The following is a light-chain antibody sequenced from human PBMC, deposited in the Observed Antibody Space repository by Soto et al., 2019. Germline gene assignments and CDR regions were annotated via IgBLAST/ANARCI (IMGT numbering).Light chain of an antibody. Sequence: IHMTHSPSTLSAFLGDTVTITYRASQSISSWLAWYQQKPGKAPKLLIYKASSLKSGVPSRFSGSGSGTDFTLTISRLEPEDFAVYYCQQYGSSPPTFGQGTKVDIK. CDR3: QQYGSSPPT. CDR1: QSISSW. CDR2: KAS. J-gene: IGKJ1*01. V-gene: IGKV1-5*03.